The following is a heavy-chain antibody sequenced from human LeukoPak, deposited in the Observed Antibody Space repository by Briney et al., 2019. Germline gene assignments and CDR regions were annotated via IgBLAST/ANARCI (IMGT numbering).Heavy chain of an antibody. V-gene: IGHV4-34*01. CDR2: INHSAST. Sequence: SETLYLTCAVYGGSFSGCYWSWIRQPPGKELEWIGEINHSASTNYNPSLKSRVTISVDTSKNQFSLKLSSVTAADTAVYYCARGGHKVVTATPEAYTYYFDYWGQGTLVTVSS. J-gene: IGHJ4*02. D-gene: IGHD2-21*02. CDR1: GGSFSGCY. CDR3: ARGGHKVVTATPEAYTYYFDY.